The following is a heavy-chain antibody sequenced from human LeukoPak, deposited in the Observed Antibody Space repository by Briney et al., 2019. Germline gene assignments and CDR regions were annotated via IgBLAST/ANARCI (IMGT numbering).Heavy chain of an antibody. CDR3: ARDLGIAVAGSRSAEYFQH. CDR2: IIPIFGTA. J-gene: IGHJ1*01. D-gene: IGHD6-19*01. CDR1: GYAFTIYY. Sequence: ASVKVSCKASGYAFTIYYMHWVRQAPGQGLEWMGGIIPIFGTANYAQKFQGRVTITADESTSTAYMELSSLRSEDTAVYYCARDLGIAVAGSRSAEYFQHWGQGTLVTVSS. V-gene: IGHV1-69*13.